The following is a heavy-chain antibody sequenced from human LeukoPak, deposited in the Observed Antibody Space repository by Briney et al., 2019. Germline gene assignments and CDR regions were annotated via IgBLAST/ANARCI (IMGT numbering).Heavy chain of an antibody. CDR2: IYHSGST. CDR3: ARAAGATLAVYDSSGYYYRWDHYYYYYYMDV. CDR1: GGSISSSNW. Sequence: SGPGLVKPSGTLSLTCAVSGGSISSSNWWSWVRQPPGKGLEWIGEIYHSGSTNYNPSLKSRVTISVDKSKNQFSLKLSSVTAADTAVYYCARAAGATLAVYDSSGYYYRWDHYYYYYYMDVWGKGTTVTVSS. D-gene: IGHD3-22*01. J-gene: IGHJ6*03. V-gene: IGHV4-4*02.